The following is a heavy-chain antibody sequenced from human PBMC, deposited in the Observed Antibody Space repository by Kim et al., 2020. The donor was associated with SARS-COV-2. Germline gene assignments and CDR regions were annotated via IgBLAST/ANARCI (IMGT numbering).Heavy chain of an antibody. V-gene: IGHV3-74*01. CDR3: ARAFPSIQLWSSLWYYYYMDV. CDR1: GFTFSSYW. D-gene: IGHD5-18*01. Sequence: GGSLRLSCAASGFTFSSYWMHWVRQAPGKGLVWVSRINSDGSSTSYADSVKGRFTISRDNAKNTLYLQMNSLRAEDTAVYYCARAFPSIQLWSSLWYYYYMDVWGKGTTVTVSS. CDR2: INSDGSST. J-gene: IGHJ6*03.